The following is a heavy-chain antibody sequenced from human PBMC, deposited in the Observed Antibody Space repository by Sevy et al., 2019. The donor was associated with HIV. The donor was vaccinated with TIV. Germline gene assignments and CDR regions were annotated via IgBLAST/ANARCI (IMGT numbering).Heavy chain of an antibody. D-gene: IGHD3-22*01. CDR3: ARVGFDSSGYYNRGGYFDY. Sequence: GGSLRLSCAASGFTVSSNYMSWVHQAPGKGLEWVSVIYSGGNTYYTDSVKGRFTISRYNSKNTLYLQMNSLRAEDTAVYYCARVGFDSSGYYNRGGYFDYWGQGTLVTVSS. V-gene: IGHV3-53*01. CDR1: GFTVSSNY. J-gene: IGHJ4*02. CDR2: IYSGGNT.